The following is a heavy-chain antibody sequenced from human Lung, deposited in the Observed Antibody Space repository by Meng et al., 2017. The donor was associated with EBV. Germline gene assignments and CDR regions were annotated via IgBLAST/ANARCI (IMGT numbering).Heavy chain of an antibody. V-gene: IGHV7-4-1*02. D-gene: IGHD6-25*01. J-gene: IGHJ4*02. CDR3: ARDSEAADY. CDR2: INTNTGKP. CDR1: GYTFTTYG. Sequence: VQLVQSGSELKKPGASVRISCKASGYTFTTYGMNWARQAPGQGLEWMGWINTNTGKPTYAQGLTGRFVSSLDTSVSTAYLQISSLKAEDTAVYYCARDSEAADYWGQGTLVTVSS.